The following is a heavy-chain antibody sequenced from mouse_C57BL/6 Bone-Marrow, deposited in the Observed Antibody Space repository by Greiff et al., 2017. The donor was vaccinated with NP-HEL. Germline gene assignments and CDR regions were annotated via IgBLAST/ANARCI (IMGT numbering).Heavy chain of an antibody. D-gene: IGHD2-2*01. Sequence: EVHLVESGGGLVQPGGSLSLSCAASGFTFTDYYMSWVRQPPGQALEWLGFIRNKANGYTTEYSASVKGRFTISRDNSQSILYLQMNALRAEDSATYYCARPIYYGYDGFAYWGQGTLVTVSA. V-gene: IGHV7-3*01. CDR2: IRNKANGYTT. J-gene: IGHJ3*01. CDR1: GFTFTDYY. CDR3: ARPIYYGYDGFAY.